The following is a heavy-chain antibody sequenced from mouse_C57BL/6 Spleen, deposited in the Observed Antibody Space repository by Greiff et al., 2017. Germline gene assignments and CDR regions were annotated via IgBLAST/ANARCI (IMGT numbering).Heavy chain of an antibody. V-gene: IGHV1-80*01. D-gene: IGHD2-1*01. Sequence: QVHVKQSGAELVKPGASVKISCKASGYAFSSYWMNWVKQRPGKGLEWIGQIYPGDGDTNYNGKFKGKATLTADKSSSTAYMQLSSLTSEDSAVYFCAREGYGNFAYWGQGTLVTVSA. CDR3: AREGYGNFAY. J-gene: IGHJ3*01. CDR1: GYAFSSYW. CDR2: IYPGDGDT.